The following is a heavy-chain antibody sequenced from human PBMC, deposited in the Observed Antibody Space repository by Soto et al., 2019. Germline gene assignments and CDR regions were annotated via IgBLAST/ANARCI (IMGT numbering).Heavy chain of an antibody. Sequence: GGSLRLSCAASGFTFSSYAMSWVRQAPGKGLEWVPAISGSGGSTYYADSVKGRFTISRDNSKNTLYLQMNSLRAEDTAVYYCAKDRSPYSSSSGFDYWGQGTLVTVSS. D-gene: IGHD6-6*01. CDR1: GFTFSSYA. CDR2: ISGSGGST. CDR3: AKDRSPYSSSSGFDY. J-gene: IGHJ4*02. V-gene: IGHV3-23*01.